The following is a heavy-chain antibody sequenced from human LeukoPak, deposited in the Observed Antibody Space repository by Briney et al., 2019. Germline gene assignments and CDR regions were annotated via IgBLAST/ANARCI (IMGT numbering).Heavy chain of an antibody. CDR2: INPNSGGT. V-gene: IGHV1-2*02. J-gene: IGHJ4*02. Sequence: ASVKVSCKASGYTFTGYYMHWVRRAPGQGLEWMGWINPNSGGTNYAQKFQGRVTMTRDTSISTAYMELSRLRSDDTAVYYCARAHIKVRGVTSYWGQGTLVTVSS. CDR3: ARAHIKVRGVTSY. D-gene: IGHD3-10*01. CDR1: GYTFTGYY.